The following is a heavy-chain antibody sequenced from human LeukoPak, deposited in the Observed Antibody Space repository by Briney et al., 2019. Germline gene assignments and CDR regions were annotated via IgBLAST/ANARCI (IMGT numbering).Heavy chain of an antibody. Sequence: ASVKVSCKTSGYTCTSYGISLVGQASGQGLEWMGWSSAYNGNTKYAQKFQGRVTMTTDTSTSTAYMELRSLRSDDTAVYYCARDDLYHYYGMDVWGQGTTVTVSS. V-gene: IGHV1-18*01. J-gene: IGHJ6*02. CDR2: SSAYNGNT. CDR1: GYTCTSYG. CDR3: ARDDLYHYYGMDV.